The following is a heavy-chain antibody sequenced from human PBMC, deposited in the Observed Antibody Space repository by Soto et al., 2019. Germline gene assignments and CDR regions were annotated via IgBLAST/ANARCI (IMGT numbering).Heavy chain of an antibody. J-gene: IGHJ4*02. Sequence: PSETLSLTCAVYGGSFSGYYWTLIRQPPGTGLERIGEINHSGSTNYNPSLKSRVTISVDTSKNQFSLKLSSVTAADTAVYYCARRNGGTLDYWGQGTLVTVSS. CDR2: INHSGST. CDR3: ARRNGGTLDY. D-gene: IGHD2-15*01. V-gene: IGHV4-34*01. CDR1: GGSFSGYY.